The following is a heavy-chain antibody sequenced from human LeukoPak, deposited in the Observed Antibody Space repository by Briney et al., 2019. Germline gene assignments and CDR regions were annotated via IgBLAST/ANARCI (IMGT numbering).Heavy chain of an antibody. V-gene: IGHV1-18*01. Sequence: GASVRVSSRAPGPTFTSYGIGWVHKPPEQGLDWVGWISAFNGNTNYAQKLQGRVTLTTETSTSKAYMEVRSLRSDDTAVYYCARVNNYDILSSFDYWGQGTLVTASS. CDR1: GPTFTSYG. D-gene: IGHD3-9*01. CDR2: ISAFNGNT. CDR3: ARVNNYDILSSFDY. J-gene: IGHJ4*02.